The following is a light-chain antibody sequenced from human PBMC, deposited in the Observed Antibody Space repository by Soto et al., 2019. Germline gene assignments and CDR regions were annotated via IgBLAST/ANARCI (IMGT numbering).Light chain of an antibody. Sequence: QSVLTQPPSASATPGQRVTISCSGSRTNIGTNAVNWYQQLPGTPPRLLIYKNNQRPSGVPDRFSGSKSGTSASLAISGLQSVDEATYFCAAWADSLNVLYVFGTGTKVTVL. CDR3: AAWADSLNVLYV. J-gene: IGLJ1*01. CDR2: KNN. V-gene: IGLV1-44*01. CDR1: RTNIGTNA.